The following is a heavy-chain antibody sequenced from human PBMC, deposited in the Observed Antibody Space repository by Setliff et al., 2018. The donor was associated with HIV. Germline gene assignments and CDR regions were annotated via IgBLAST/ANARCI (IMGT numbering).Heavy chain of an antibody. CDR2: IRNDGGST. D-gene: IGHD2-8*01. CDR1: GFTFSNYW. V-gene: IGHV3-74*01. CDR3: ATGLIMAPDY. Sequence: GGSLRLSCAASGFTFSNYWMHWVRQAPGKGLVWVSRIRNDGGSTSYADSVKGRFTISRDNAKNTLYLQMNSLRAEDTAVYYCATGLIMAPDYWGQGSLVTVSS. J-gene: IGHJ4*02.